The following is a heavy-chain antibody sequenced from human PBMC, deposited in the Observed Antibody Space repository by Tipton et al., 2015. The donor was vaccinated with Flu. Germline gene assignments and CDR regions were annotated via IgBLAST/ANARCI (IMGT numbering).Heavy chain of an antibody. J-gene: IGHJ2*01. CDR1: GDSISSGSYY. CDR2: ISYTGST. Sequence: PGLVKPSETLSLTCTVSGDSISSGSYYWSWIRQPPGKGLEYIGYISYTGSTDCNPSLKSRVTISADTSKNQFSLKLSSVTAADTAVYYCARLPSHYDGNPYWYFDFWGRGTLVTVAS. D-gene: IGHD3-22*01. V-gene: IGHV4-61*01. CDR3: ARLPSHYDGNPYWYFDF.